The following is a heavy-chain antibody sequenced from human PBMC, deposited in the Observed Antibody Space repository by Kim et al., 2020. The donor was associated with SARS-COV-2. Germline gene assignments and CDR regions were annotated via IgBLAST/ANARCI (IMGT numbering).Heavy chain of an antibody. V-gene: IGHV4-34*01. CDR1: GGSFSGYY. J-gene: IGHJ6*03. CDR2: INHSGST. D-gene: IGHD2-2*01. CDR3: ARVKYQLLFAAREVPMDV. Sequence: SETLSLTCAVYGGSFSGYYWSWIRQPPGKGLEWIGEINHSGSTNYNPSLKSRVTISVDTSKNQFSLKLSSVTAADTAVYYCARVKYQLLFAAREVPMDVWGKGTTVTVSS.